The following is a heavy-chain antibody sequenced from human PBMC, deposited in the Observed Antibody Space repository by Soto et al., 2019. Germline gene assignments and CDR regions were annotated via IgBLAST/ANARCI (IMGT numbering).Heavy chain of an antibody. V-gene: IGHV1-8*02. CDR1: GGTFSSYA. J-gene: IGHJ4*02. CDR3: ATCSGGSCYHSD. D-gene: IGHD2-15*01. CDR2: MNPNSGNT. Sequence: ASVKVSCKASGGTFSSYAISWVRQATGQGLEWMGWMNPNSGNTGYAQKFQGRVTMTRNTSISTAYMELSSLRSEDTAVYYCATCSGGSCYHSDWGQGTLVTVSS.